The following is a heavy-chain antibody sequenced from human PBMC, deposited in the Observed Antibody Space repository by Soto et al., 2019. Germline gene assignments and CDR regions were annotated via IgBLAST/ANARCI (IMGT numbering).Heavy chain of an antibody. CDR1: GGSISSYY. J-gene: IGHJ6*02. D-gene: IGHD6-6*01. V-gene: IGHV4-4*07. CDR3: ARDYSSSAETSPYYYYYGMDV. CDR2: IYTSGST. Sequence: SETLSLTCTVSGGSISSYYWSWIRQPAGKGLEWIGRIYTSGSTNYNPSLKSRVTMSVDTSKNQFSLKLSSVTAADTAVYYCARDYSSSAETSPYYYYYGMDVWGQGTTVTVPS.